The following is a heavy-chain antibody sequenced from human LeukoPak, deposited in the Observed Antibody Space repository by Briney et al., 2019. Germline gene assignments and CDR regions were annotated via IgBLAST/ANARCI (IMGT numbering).Heavy chain of an antibody. CDR3: ANRRPGRGAFDI. J-gene: IGHJ3*02. D-gene: IGHD3-10*01. Sequence: PGGSLRLSCAASGFTFSSYAMSWVRQAPGKGLEWVSEISGSDESTKYVDSVKGRFTISRDNSKNTLYLLLNSLRVDDTAVYYCANRRPGRGAFDIWGQGTMVTVSS. CDR1: GFTFSSYA. V-gene: IGHV3-23*01. CDR2: ISGSDEST.